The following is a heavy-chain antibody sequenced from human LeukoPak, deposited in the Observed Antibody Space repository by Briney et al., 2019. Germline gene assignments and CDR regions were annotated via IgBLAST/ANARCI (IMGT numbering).Heavy chain of an antibody. Sequence: GGSLRLSCAASGFTFSNYVMSWVRQAPGKGLEWVSGISSSGGSTYYADSVKGRFTISRDNSKNTLYLQMNSLRAEDTAVYYCARDTGGSYVGAFDIWGQGTMVTVSS. CDR3: ARDTGGSYVGAFDI. CDR2: ISSSGGST. CDR1: GFTFSNYV. V-gene: IGHV3-23*01. J-gene: IGHJ3*02. D-gene: IGHD1-26*01.